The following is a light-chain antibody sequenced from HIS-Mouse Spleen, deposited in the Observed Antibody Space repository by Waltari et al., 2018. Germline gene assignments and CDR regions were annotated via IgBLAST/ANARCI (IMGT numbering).Light chain of an antibody. CDR1: KLGDKY. J-gene: IGLJ1*01. Sequence: SYELTQPPSVSVSPGQTASITFSGDKLGDKYACWYQQKPGQSPVLVIYQDSKRPSGIPGRFSGSNSGNTANLTISGTQAMDEADYYCQAWDSSTYVFGTGTKVTVL. V-gene: IGLV3-1*01. CDR2: QDS. CDR3: QAWDSSTYV.